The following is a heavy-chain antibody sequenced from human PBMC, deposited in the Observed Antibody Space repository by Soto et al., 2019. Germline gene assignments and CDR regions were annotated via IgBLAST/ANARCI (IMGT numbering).Heavy chain of an antibody. CDR2: IDPSDSYT. D-gene: IGHD5-12*01. CDR3: ARPADIVASPQDAMDV. V-gene: IGHV5-10-1*01. J-gene: IGHJ6*02. Sequence: GESLKISCKGSGYRFPSYWLSWVRQMPGQGLEWMGRIDPSDSYTNYSPSFQGHVTISADKSISTAYLQWSSLKASDTAMYYCARPADIVASPQDAMDVWGQGTTVTVSS. CDR1: GYRFPSYW.